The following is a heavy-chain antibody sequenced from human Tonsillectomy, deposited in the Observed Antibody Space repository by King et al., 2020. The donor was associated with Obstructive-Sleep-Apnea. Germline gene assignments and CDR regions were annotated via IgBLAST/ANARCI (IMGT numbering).Heavy chain of an antibody. J-gene: IGHJ4*02. V-gene: IGHV4-39*07. D-gene: IGHD3-3*01. CDR1: GDSISSTKYY. Sequence: QLQESGPGLVKPSETLSLTCSVSGDSISSTKYYWGWIRQPPGKGLEWIGTIYYSGSTFYNPSLNSRVTILVDTSKNDFSLMLSSVTAADTAVYYCARVGIFGMVITRYYLDYWGQGAPVTVSS. CDR2: IYYSGST. CDR3: ARVGIFGMVITRYYLDY.